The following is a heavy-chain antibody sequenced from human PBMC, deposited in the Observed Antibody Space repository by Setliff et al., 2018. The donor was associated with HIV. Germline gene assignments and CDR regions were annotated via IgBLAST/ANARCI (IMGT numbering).Heavy chain of an antibody. CDR3: ARGKNYYDSSGYHY. D-gene: IGHD3-22*01. J-gene: IGHJ4*02. V-gene: IGHV1-18*01. Sequence: ASVKVSCKASNYTFTSYGISWVRQAPGQGLEWMGWISPYNGNTNYAQNFQGRVTMTTDTSTSTAYMELRSLRSDDTAVYYCARGKNYYDSSGYHYWGQGTLVTVSS. CDR2: ISPYNGNT. CDR1: NYTFTSYG.